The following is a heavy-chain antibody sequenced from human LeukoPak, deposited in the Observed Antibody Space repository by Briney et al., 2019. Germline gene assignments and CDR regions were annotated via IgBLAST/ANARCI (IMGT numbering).Heavy chain of an antibody. CDR1: GFSFSTYS. CDR3: ARENSAAFDI. CDR2: ISSSSSTI. D-gene: IGHD2/OR15-2a*01. V-gene: IGHV3-48*01. Sequence: PGGSLRLSCVASGFSFSTYSMNWVRQAPGKGLEWVSYISSSSSTIYYADSVKGRFTISRDDAKNSLYLQMNSLRAEDTAVYYCARENSAAFDIWGQGTMVTVSS. J-gene: IGHJ3*02.